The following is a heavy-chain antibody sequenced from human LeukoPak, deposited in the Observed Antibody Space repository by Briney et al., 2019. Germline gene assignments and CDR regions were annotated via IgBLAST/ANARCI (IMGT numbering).Heavy chain of an antibody. J-gene: IGHJ4*02. CDR2: ISGSGGST. CDR3: AKGIYYDYGDYFDY. CDR1: GFTFSSSA. V-gene: IGHV3-23*01. D-gene: IGHD4-17*01. Sequence: GGSLTLSCAASGFTFSSSAMSWVRQAPGKGLEWVSAISGSGGSTYYADSVKGRFTISRDNSKNTLYLQMNSLRAEDTAVFYCAKGIYYDYGDYFDYWGQGTLVTVSS.